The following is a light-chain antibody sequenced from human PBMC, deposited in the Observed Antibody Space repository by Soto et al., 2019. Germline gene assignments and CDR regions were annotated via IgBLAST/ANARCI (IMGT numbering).Light chain of an antibody. Sequence: QSALTQPASVSGSTRQSITISCTRTSSDVGGYNYVSWYQQHPGKAPKLMIYEVSNRPSGVSNRFSGSKSGNTASLTISGLQAEDEADYYRSSYTSSSTYVFGTGTKVTVL. CDR2: EVS. CDR3: SSYTSSSTYV. CDR1: SSDVGGYNY. V-gene: IGLV2-14*01. J-gene: IGLJ1*01.